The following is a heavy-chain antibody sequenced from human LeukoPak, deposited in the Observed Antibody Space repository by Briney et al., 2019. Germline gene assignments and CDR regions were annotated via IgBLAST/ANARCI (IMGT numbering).Heavy chain of an antibody. CDR1: GGSISSSRYY. V-gene: IGHV4-39*07. Sequence: SETLSLTCTVSGGSISSSRYYWGWIRQPPGKGLEWIGSIYYSGSTYYNPSLKSRVTISVDTSKNQFSLKLSSVTAADTAVYYCARVLGYCSGGSCYGAFDIWGQGTMVTVSS. CDR2: IYYSGST. CDR3: ARVLGYCSGGSCYGAFDI. D-gene: IGHD2-15*01. J-gene: IGHJ3*02.